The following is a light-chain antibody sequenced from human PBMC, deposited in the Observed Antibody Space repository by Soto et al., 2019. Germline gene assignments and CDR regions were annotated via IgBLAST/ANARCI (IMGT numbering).Light chain of an antibody. CDR2: LTS. CDR1: QAVNTR. CDR3: HQRQSWPRT. V-gene: IGKV3-11*01. J-gene: IGKJ1*01. Sequence: EIVMTQSTATLSSFPGDRVTLSFRASQAVNTRLAWYQHKPGQAPRLLICLTSNRAAGIPARFSGSGSGTDFTLTISDVEPEDFAVYYCHQRQSWPRTFGQGTKVDIK.